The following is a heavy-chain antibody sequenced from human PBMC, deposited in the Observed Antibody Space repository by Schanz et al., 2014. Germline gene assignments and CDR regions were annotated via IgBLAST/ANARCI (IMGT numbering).Heavy chain of an antibody. CDR1: GGSSSDCY. D-gene: IGHD3-10*01. CDR3: ELITLDRGVRNDY. J-gene: IGHJ4*02. CDR2: INHSGGT. V-gene: IGHV4-34*01. Sequence: QVQLQQWGAGLLKASETLSLTCAVYGGSSSDCYWSWIRQPPGKGLEWIGEINHSGGTNYNASFKSRISMSVDTSKNQFSLFQTTATSADTAVYYCELITLDRGVRNDYWGQGTLVSVSS.